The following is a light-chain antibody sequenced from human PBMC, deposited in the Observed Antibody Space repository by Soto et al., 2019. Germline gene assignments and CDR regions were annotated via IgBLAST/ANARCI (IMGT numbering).Light chain of an antibody. V-gene: IGLV1-44*01. Sequence: QSVLTQPPSAPGTPGQRVTISCSGSSSNLGSNTVNWYQHLPGTAPKLLIYGNNQRPSGVPDRFSGSKSGTSASLAISGLQSEDEADYYCAAWDDSLNAYFVFGTGTKVTVL. CDR1: SSNLGSNT. J-gene: IGLJ1*01. CDR3: AAWDDSLNAYFV. CDR2: GNN.